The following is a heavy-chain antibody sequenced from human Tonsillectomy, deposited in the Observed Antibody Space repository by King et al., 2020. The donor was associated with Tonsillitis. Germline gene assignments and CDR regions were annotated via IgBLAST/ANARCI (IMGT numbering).Heavy chain of an antibody. D-gene: IGHD3-3*01. CDR3: AIRFLGYYFDY. CDR1: GGAISSGGYY. Sequence: VQLQESGPGLVKPSQTLSLTCTFSGGAISSGGYYWSWIRQHPGKGLEWIGYIYYSGGTYYNPSLKSRVTISVDTSKNHFSLKLSSVTAADTAVYYCAIRFLGYYFDYWGQGTLVTVSS. J-gene: IGHJ4*02. V-gene: IGHV4-31*03. CDR2: IYYSGGT.